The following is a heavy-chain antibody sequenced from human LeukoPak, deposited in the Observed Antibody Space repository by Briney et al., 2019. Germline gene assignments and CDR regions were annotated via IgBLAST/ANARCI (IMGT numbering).Heavy chain of an antibody. CDR2: INPSGGST. D-gene: IGHD3-9*01. Sequence: GASVKVSCKASGYTFTSYYMHWVRQAPGQGLEWMGIINPSGGSTSYAQKFQGRVTMTRDTSTSTVYMELSSLRSEDTAVYYCARDRRYFDWLLAGYYYYMDVRGKGTTVTISS. CDR1: GYTFTSYY. J-gene: IGHJ6*03. V-gene: IGHV1-46*01. CDR3: ARDRRYFDWLLAGYYYYMDV.